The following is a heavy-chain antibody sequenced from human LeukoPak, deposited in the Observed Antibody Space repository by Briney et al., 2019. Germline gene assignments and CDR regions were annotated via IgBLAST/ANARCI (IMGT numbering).Heavy chain of an antibody. Sequence: ASVKVSCKASGYTFTNYYMHWVRQAPGQGLEWMGVIDPNGGGTSYPQKVQGRLTMTRDTSTSTVPMELSSLRPEDTAVYYCAAWGSSSSPLPGMDVWGQGTTVTVSS. CDR2: IDPNGGGT. CDR1: GYTFTNYY. J-gene: IGHJ6*02. V-gene: IGHV1-46*01. D-gene: IGHD6-13*01. CDR3: AAWGSSSSPLPGMDV.